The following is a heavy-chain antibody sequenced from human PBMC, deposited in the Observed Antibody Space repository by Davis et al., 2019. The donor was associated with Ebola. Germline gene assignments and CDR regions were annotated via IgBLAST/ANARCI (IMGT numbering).Heavy chain of an antibody. V-gene: IGHV3-23*01. J-gene: IGHJ6*03. CDR2: IFGNGFGA. Sequence: GESLKISCAASGFTFSSYTMNWVRQAPGKGLEWVSSIFGNGFGAYYADSVKGRFTISRDNSKNTLFLQMNSLRAEDTALYYCAKNQEHPVYSYHMDVWGTGTAVTVS. D-gene: IGHD3-10*01. CDR3: AKNQEHPVYSYHMDV. CDR1: GFTFSSYT.